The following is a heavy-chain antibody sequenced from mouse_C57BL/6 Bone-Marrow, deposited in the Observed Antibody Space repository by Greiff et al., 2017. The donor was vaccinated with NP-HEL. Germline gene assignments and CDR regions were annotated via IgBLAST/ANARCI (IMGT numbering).Heavy chain of an antibody. CDR3: ARQGYYGSSYYAMDY. CDR2: ISNGGGST. Sequence: EVQVVESGGGLVQPGGSLKLSCAASGFTFSDYYMYWVRQTPEKRLEWVAYISNGGGSTYYPDTVKGRFTISRDNAKNTLYLQMSRLKSEDTAMYYCARQGYYGSSYYAMDYWGQGTSVTVSS. D-gene: IGHD1-1*01. CDR1: GFTFSDYY. J-gene: IGHJ4*01. V-gene: IGHV5-12*01.